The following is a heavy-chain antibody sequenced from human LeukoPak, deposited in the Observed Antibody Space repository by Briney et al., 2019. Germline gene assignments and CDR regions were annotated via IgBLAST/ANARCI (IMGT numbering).Heavy chain of an antibody. Sequence: GGSLRLSCVGSGFTFRSHAMSWVRQAPEKGLEFVSGIYENGGTTYYADSVKGRFSISRDNSKNTLYLQMDSLRGEDTAIYYCAKDFRIGYSAHFDYWGQGALSPSPQ. D-gene: IGHD2-21*01. J-gene: IGHJ4*02. V-gene: IGHV3-23*01. CDR1: GFTFRSHA. CDR2: IYENGGTT. CDR3: AKDFRIGYSAHFDY.